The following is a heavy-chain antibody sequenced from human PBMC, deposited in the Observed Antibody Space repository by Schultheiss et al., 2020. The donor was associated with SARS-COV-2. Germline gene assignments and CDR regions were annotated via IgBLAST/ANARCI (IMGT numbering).Heavy chain of an antibody. D-gene: IGHD3-10*01. J-gene: IGHJ6*02. CDR1: GFTFSSYW. CDR2: ISWNSGSI. V-gene: IGHV3-9*01. CDR3: ATLPQNTMVRGVIDYYYYGMDV. Sequence: SLKISCAASGFTFSSYWMHWVRQAPGKGLVWVSGISWNSGSIGYADSVKGRFTISRDNAKNSLYLQMNSLRAEDTALYYCATLPQNTMVRGVIDYYYYGMDVWGQGTTVTVSS.